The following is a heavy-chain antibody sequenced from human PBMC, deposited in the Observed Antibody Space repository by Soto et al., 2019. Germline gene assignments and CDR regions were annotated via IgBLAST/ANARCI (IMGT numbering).Heavy chain of an antibody. V-gene: IGHV1-69*02. CDR2: IIPILGIA. CDR1: GGTFSSYT. Sequence: QVQLVQSGAEVKKPGSSVKVSCKASGGTFSSYTISWVRQAPGQGLEWMGRIIPILGIANYAQKFQGRVTITADKSTSTAYMELSSLRSEDTAVYCCELRDREYFDYWGQGTLVTVSS. J-gene: IGHJ4*02. CDR3: ELRDREYFDY. D-gene: IGHD2-15*01.